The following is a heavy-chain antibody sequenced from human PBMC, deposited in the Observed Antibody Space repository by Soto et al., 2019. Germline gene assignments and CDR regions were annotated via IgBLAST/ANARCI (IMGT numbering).Heavy chain of an antibody. J-gene: IGHJ4*02. CDR2: IIPIFGTA. Sequence: ASVKVSCKASGGTFSSYAISWVRQAPGQGLEWMGGIIPIFGTANYAQKFQGRVTITADKSTSTAYMELSSLRSEDTAVYYCARDQYYSDSSGHYSDWGQGTLVTVSS. V-gene: IGHV1-69*06. CDR1: GGTFSSYA. CDR3: ARDQYYSDSSGHYSD. D-gene: IGHD3-22*01.